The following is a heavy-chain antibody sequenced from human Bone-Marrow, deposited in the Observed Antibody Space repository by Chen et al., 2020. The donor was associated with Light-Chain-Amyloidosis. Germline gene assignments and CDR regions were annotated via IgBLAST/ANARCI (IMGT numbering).Heavy chain of an antibody. CDR2: ISYDGSNK. Sequence: QVQLVESGGGVVQPGRSLRLSCAASGFTFSSYAMHWVRQAPGKGLEWVAVISYDGSNKDYADSVKGRFTISRDNSKNTLYLQMNSLIAEDTAVYYCASRDSSSSSGYYYYGMDVWGQGTTVTVSS. D-gene: IGHD6-6*01. CDR1: GFTFSSYA. V-gene: IGHV3-30-3*01. J-gene: IGHJ6*02. CDR3: ASRDSSSSSGYYYYGMDV.